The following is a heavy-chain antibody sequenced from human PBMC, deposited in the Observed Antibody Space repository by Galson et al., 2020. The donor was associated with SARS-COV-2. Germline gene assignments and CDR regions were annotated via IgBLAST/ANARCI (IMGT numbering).Heavy chain of an antibody. J-gene: IGHJ4*02. CDR1: GFTFSDFP. CDR3: AKGILRSFDWSPFDY. V-gene: IGHV3-23*01. D-gene: IGHD3-9*01. Sequence: GGSLRLSCAASGFTFSDFPMNWVRQAPGKGLEWVAIISPSGGNTNYIDSVKGRFTISTDNSKSILYLQMKSLRVEDTALYYCAKGILRSFDWSPFDYWGQGTLVTVSS. CDR2: ISPSGGNT.